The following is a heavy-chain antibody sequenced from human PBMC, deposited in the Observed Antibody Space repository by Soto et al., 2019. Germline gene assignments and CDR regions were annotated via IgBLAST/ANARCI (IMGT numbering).Heavy chain of an antibody. Sequence: PSETLSLTCTISGVSISSGKWWSRVRQPPGEGVEWIGEIFHTGNTDYNPSLQSRVTILVDKSKNQFSLKLSSVTAADTAVYYCARLLNVPAAMFLNWFDPWGQGTLVTVSS. D-gene: IGHD2-2*01. J-gene: IGHJ5*02. V-gene: IGHV4-4*02. CDR2: IFHTGNT. CDR1: GVSISSGKW. CDR3: ARLLNVPAAMFLNWFDP.